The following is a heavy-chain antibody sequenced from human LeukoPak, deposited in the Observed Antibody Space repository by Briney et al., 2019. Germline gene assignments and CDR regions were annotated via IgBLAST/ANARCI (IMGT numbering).Heavy chain of an antibody. CDR3: ARRPLGYCSSTSCYYYYYMDV. V-gene: IGHV3-53*01. D-gene: IGHD2-2*01. CDR1: GFTVSSNS. J-gene: IGHJ6*03. Sequence: PGGSLRLSCTVSGFTVSSNSMSWVRQAPGKGLEWVSFIYSDNTHYSDSVKGRFTISRDNSKNTLYLQMNSLRAEDTAVYYCARRPLGYCSSTSCYYYYYMDVWGKGTTVTVSS. CDR2: IYSDNT.